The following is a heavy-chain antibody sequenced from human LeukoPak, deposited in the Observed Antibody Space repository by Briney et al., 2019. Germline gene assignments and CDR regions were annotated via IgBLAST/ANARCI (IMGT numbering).Heavy chain of an antibody. V-gene: IGHV3-13*01. CDR2: IGIGGDT. CDR3: ARRAGAYSHPYDY. CDR1: GFTFSSHD. D-gene: IGHD4/OR15-4a*01. Sequence: GGSLRLSCAASGFTFSSHDMHWVRQVTGKGLEWVSAIGIGGDTHYADSVKGRFTISRDNSKSTLYLQMNSLRAEDTAVYYCARRAGAYSHPYDYWGQGTLVTVSS. J-gene: IGHJ4*02.